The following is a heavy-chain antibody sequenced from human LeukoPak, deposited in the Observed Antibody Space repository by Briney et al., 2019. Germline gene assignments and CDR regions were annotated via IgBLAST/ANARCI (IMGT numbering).Heavy chain of an antibody. D-gene: IGHD4-17*01. J-gene: IGHJ4*02. CDR1: GFTFSSYA. Sequence: GGSLRLSCAASGFTFSSYAMHWVRQAPGKGLEWVPAISGSEDSTYYADSVKGRFTISRDNSKHTLYLQMNSLRAEDTAVYYCARDLETTVTTLNYWGQGTLVTASS. V-gene: IGHV3-23*01. CDR2: ISGSEDST. CDR3: ARDLETTVTTLNY.